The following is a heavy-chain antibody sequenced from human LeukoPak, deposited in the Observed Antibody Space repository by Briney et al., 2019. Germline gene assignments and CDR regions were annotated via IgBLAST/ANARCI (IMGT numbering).Heavy chain of an antibody. CDR2: IIPIFGIA. J-gene: IGHJ4*02. Sequence: ASAKVSCKASGGTFSSYAISWVRQAPGQGVEWMGRIIPIFGIANYAQKFQGRVTITADKSTSTAYMELSSLRSEDTAVYYCARSLSGYYDSSGYYDYWGQGTLVTVSS. V-gene: IGHV1-69*04. CDR1: GGTFSSYA. D-gene: IGHD3-22*01. CDR3: ARSLSGYYDSSGYYDY.